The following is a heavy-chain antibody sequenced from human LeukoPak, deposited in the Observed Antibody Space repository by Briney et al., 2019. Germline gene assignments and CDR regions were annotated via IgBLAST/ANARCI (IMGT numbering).Heavy chain of an antibody. CDR3: AKGWELPEFDY. D-gene: IGHD2-15*01. J-gene: IGHJ4*02. CDR2: ISYDGSNK. CDR1: GFTFSSYG. Sequence: GGSLRLSCAASGFTFSSYGMHWVRRAPGKGLEWVAVISYDGSNKYYADSVKGRFTISRDNSKNTLYLQMNSLRAEDTAVYYCAKGWELPEFDYWGQGTLVTVSS. V-gene: IGHV3-30*18.